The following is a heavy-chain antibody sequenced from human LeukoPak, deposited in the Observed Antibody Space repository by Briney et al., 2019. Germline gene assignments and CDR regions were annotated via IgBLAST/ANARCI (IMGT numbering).Heavy chain of an antibody. V-gene: IGHV4-4*02. CDR1: GGSISSSNW. Sequence: SETLSLTCAVSGGSISSSNWWSWVRQPPGKGLEWIGEIYHSGSTNYNPSLKSRVTISVDKSKNQFSLKLSSVTAADTAVYYCARDFYNSSGYYDAFDIWGQGTMVTVSS. D-gene: IGHD3-22*01. CDR3: ARDFYNSSGYYDAFDI. CDR2: IYHSGST. J-gene: IGHJ3*02.